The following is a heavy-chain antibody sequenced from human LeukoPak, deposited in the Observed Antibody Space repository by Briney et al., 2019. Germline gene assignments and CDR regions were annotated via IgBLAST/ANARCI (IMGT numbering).Heavy chain of an antibody. CDR2: IYTSGST. V-gene: IGHV4-4*07. Sequence: PSETLSRTCTVSGGSISSYYWSWIRQPAGHGLEWIGRIYTSGSTNYNPSLKSRVTMSVDTSKNQFSLKLSSVTAADTAVYYCARGHYDSSSDYWGQGTLVTVSS. D-gene: IGHD3-3*01. CDR1: GGSISSYY. J-gene: IGHJ4*02. CDR3: ARGHYDSSSDY.